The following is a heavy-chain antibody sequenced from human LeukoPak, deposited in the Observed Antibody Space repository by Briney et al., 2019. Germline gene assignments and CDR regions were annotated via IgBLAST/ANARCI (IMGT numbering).Heavy chain of an antibody. CDR2: ITSSSSTI. Sequence: PGGSLRLSCAASGFTFSTYSMNWVRQAPGKGLEWVSYITSSSSTIYYADSVKGRFTISRDNAKNSLYLQMNSLRSDDTAVYYCARSSTVDTAMPDYWGQGTLVTVSS. V-gene: IGHV3-48*04. J-gene: IGHJ4*02. CDR3: ARSSTVDTAMPDY. CDR1: GFTFSTYS. D-gene: IGHD5-18*01.